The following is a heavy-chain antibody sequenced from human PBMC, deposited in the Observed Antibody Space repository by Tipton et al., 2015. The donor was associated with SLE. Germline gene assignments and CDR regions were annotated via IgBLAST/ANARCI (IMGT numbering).Heavy chain of an antibody. CDR2: ISSSGSTI. D-gene: IGHD4-17*01. J-gene: IGHJ5*02. CDR3: ALYGDSADP. V-gene: IGHV3-48*03. CDR1: GFTFSSYE. Sequence: GSLRLSCAASGFTFSSYEMNWVRQAPGKGLEWVSYISSSGSTIYYADSVKGRFTISRDNAKNSLYLQMNSLRAEDTAVYYCALYGDSADPWGQGTLVTVSS.